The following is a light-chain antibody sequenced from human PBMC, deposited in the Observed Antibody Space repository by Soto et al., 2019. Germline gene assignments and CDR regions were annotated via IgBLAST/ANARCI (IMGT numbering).Light chain of an antibody. CDR3: GKWDSSLSAVV. V-gene: IGLV1-51*01. Sequence: QSVLTQPPSVSAAPGQKVTISCSGSSSNIGNNYVSWYQQLPGTAPKLLIYDNNKRPSGIPDRFSGSKSGTSATLGITGLQTGDEADYYCGKWDSSLSAVVFGGGTKVPVL. J-gene: IGLJ2*01. CDR1: SSNIGNNY. CDR2: DNN.